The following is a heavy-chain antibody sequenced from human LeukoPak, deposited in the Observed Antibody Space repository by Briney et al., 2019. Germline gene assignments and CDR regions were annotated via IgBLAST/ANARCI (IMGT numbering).Heavy chain of an antibody. J-gene: IGHJ4*02. CDR2: IYHSGST. CDR3: ARLGYCSAGSCYSGFDY. Sequence: PSETLSLTCAVSGGSISIINWWSWVRQPPGKGLEWIGEIYHSGSTNYNPSLKSRVTMSVDKSKNQFSLTLSSVTAADTAVYYCARLGYCSAGSCYSGFDYWGQGTLVTVPS. V-gene: IGHV4-4*02. CDR1: GGSISIINW. D-gene: IGHD2-15*01.